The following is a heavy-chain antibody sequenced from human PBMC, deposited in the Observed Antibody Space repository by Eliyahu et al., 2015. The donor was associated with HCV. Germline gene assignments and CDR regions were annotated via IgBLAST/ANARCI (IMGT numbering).Heavy chain of an antibody. Sequence: QVQLQESGPGLVKPSQTLSLTCTXXGGSISSGGYYWSWIRQHPGKGLEWIGYIYYSGSTYYNPSLKSRVTISVDTSKNQFSLKLSSVTAADTAVYYCARGEFNFEPKKFRFDYWGQGTLVTVSS. CDR2: IYYSGST. J-gene: IGHJ4*02. CDR1: GGSISSGGYY. V-gene: IGHV4-31*03. CDR3: ARGEFNFEPKKFRFDY.